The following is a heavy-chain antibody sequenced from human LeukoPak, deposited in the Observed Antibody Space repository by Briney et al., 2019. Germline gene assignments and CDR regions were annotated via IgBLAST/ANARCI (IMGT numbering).Heavy chain of an antibody. V-gene: IGHV3-30*04. Sequence: PGGSLRLSCAASGFTFSSYAMHWVRQAPGKGLEWVAVISYDGSNKYYADSVKGRFTISRDNSKNTLYLQMNSLRAEDTAVYYCARDLRYCSGGSCMGHYYYYGMDVWGKGTTVTVSS. J-gene: IGHJ6*04. CDR3: ARDLRYCSGGSCMGHYYYYGMDV. D-gene: IGHD2-15*01. CDR2: ISYDGSNK. CDR1: GFTFSSYA.